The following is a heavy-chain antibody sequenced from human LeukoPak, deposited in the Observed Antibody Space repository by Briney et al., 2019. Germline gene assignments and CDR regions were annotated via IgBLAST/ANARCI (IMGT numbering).Heavy chain of an antibody. J-gene: IGHJ6*02. CDR1: GFIFSSYW. CDR3: VRGGFGHAMDV. D-gene: IGHD3-10*01. Sequence: PGGSLRLSCAASGFIFSSYWMHWVRQAPGKGLVWASVINNDGSGTNYADSVKGRSTISRDNAKNTLYLQMTSLGAEDTAVYYCVRGGFGHAMDVWGQGTTVTVSS. CDR2: INNDGSGT. V-gene: IGHV3-74*01.